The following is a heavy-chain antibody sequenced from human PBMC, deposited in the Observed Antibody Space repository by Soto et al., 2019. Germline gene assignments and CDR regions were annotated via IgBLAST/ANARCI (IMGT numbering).Heavy chain of an antibody. J-gene: IGHJ6*03. D-gene: IGHD3-9*01. CDR3: ARDGNYDILTYYYYYMDV. CDR1: GFTFSSYA. CDR2: ISSNGGST. Sequence: GGSLRLSCAASGFTFSSYAMHWVRQAPGKGLEYVSAISSNGGSTYYANSVKGRFTISRDNSKNTLYLQMGSLRAEDMAVYYCARDGNYDILTYYYYYMDVWGKGTTVTVSS. V-gene: IGHV3-64*01.